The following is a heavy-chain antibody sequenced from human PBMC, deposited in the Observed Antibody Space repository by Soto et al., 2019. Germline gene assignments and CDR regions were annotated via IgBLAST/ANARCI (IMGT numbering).Heavy chain of an antibody. V-gene: IGHV4-4*07. CDR1: GASMNSYH. Sequence: PSETLSLTCTVSGASMNSYHWSWIRQPAGKGLEWIGHIHSSGSTNYNPSLKGRVTMSVDTSKNQFSLRLMSLTAADTAVYYCARDQGVAAAGITWFDPWGQGSLVTVSS. D-gene: IGHD6-13*01. CDR3: ARDQGVAAAGITWFDP. J-gene: IGHJ5*02. CDR2: IHSSGST.